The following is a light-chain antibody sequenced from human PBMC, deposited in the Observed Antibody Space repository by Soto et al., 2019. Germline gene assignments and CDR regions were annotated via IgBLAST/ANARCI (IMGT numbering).Light chain of an antibody. J-gene: IGKJ1*01. V-gene: IGKV3-20*01. Sequence: EIVLTQSPGTLSLSPGETASLSCRASQSVSSNSLAWYQQGPGQPPRLLIYGASTRATGISDRFSGGGSGSGTDFTLTISRLEPEDVAVYYCQQYISTPWTFGPGAKVEI. CDR2: GAS. CDR3: QQYISTPWT. CDR1: QSVSSNS.